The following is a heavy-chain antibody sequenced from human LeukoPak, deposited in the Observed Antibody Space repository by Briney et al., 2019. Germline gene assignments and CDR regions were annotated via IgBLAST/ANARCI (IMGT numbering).Heavy chain of an antibody. CDR2: IYYSGST. Sequence: PSETLSLTCTVSGGSISSSSYYWGWIRQPPGKGLEWIGSIYYSGSTYYNPSLKSRVTISVDTSKNQFSLKLSSVTAADTAVYYCARGHCTNGVCFIVCRFDPWGQGTLVTVSS. CDR3: ARGHCTNGVCFIVCRFDP. V-gene: IGHV4-39*01. CDR1: GGSISSSSYY. J-gene: IGHJ5*02. D-gene: IGHD2-8*01.